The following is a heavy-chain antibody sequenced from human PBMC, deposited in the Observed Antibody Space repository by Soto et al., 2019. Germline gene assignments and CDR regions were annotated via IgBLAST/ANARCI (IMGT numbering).Heavy chain of an antibody. V-gene: IGHV3-11*01. CDR2: ITTGAISI. CDR3: AISKGPTPPPQFDY. J-gene: IGHJ4*02. Sequence: QVQLVESGGGLVKPGGSLRLSCVTSGLTFKDHYMSWFRQAPGQRPEWVSYITTGAISIYYADSVKGRFTVSRDNAMTSMYLQLDSLRAEDTAVYYCAISKGPTPPPQFDYWGQGTPVIVSS. CDR1: GLTFKDHY.